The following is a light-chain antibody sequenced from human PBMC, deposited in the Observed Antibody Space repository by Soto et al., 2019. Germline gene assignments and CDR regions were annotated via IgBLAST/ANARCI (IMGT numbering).Light chain of an antibody. CDR1: QSISIY. CDR3: QQYNTYST. Sequence: DLQMTQSPSTLSASVGDRVTITCRASQSISIYLAWYQQKPGKAPKLLIYKASSLDSGVPSRFSGSGSGTEFTLTISSLQPDDFANYYCQQYNTYSTFGQGTKVEIK. J-gene: IGKJ1*01. CDR2: KAS. V-gene: IGKV1-5*03.